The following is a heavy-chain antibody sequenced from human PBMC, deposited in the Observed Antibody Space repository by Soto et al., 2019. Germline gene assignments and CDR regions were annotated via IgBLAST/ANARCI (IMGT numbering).Heavy chain of an antibody. D-gene: IGHD5-12*01. CDR2: IIPILGIA. J-gene: IGHJ4*02. Sequence: QVQLVQSGAEVKKPGSSVKVSCKASGGTSSSYTISWVRQAPGQGLEWMGRIIPILGIATYAQKFQGRVTITADKSTSTAYMELSSLRSEDTAVYYCARETGLSLFDYWGQGTLVTVSS. CDR1: GGTSSSYT. V-gene: IGHV1-69*08. CDR3: ARETGLSLFDY.